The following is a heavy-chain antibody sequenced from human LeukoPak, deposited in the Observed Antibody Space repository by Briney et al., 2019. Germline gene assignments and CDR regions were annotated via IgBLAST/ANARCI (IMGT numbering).Heavy chain of an antibody. CDR3: ARDGRIRYFDWLSQGNWFDP. Sequence: ASVKVSCKASGYTFTSYGISWVRQAPGQGLEWMGWISAYNGNTNYAQKLQGRVTMTTDTSTSTAYMELRSLRSDDTAVYYCARDGRIRYFDWLSQGNWFDPWGQGTLVTVSS. CDR1: GYTFTSYG. CDR2: ISAYNGNT. J-gene: IGHJ5*02. V-gene: IGHV1-18*01. D-gene: IGHD3-9*01.